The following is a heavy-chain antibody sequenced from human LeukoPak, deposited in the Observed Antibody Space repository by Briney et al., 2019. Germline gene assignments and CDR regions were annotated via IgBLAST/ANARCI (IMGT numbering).Heavy chain of an antibody. V-gene: IGHV4-34*01. CDR3: ARLLHDSRGYYYFDN. CDR1: GGSFSGYY. D-gene: IGHD3-22*01. Sequence: SETLSLTCAVYGGSFSGYYWSWIRQPPGKGLEWIGEINHSGSTNYNPSLKSRVTISVDTSKNQFSLKLSSVTAADTAVYYCARLLHDSRGYYYFDNWGQGTLVTVSS. J-gene: IGHJ4*02. CDR2: INHSGST.